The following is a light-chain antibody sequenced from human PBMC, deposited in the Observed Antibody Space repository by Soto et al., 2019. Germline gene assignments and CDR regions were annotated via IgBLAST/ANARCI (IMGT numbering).Light chain of an antibody. CDR1: QSISNY. CDR3: QQYGSSPGT. CDR2: GAS. J-gene: IGKJ1*01. V-gene: IGKV3-15*01. Sequence: IVMTQSPATLSLSPGEKATLPCRASQSISNYFAWFQQKPGQVPRLLIYGASNRATGVSARFSGSGSGTEFTLAISSLQSEDFAVYYCQQYGSSPGTFGQGTKVDI.